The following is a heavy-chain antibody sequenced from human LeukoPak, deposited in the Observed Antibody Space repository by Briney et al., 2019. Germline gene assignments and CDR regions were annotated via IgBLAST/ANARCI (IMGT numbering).Heavy chain of an antibody. D-gene: IGHD1-26*01. Sequence: GASVKVSCKASGGTFSSYAISWVRQATGQGLEWMGGIIPIFGTANYAQKFQGRVTITADESTSTAYMELSSLRSEDTAVYYCGRHSGSYSAADYWGQGTLVTVSS. V-gene: IGHV1-69*13. J-gene: IGHJ4*02. CDR1: GGTFSSYA. CDR2: IIPIFGTA. CDR3: GRHSGSYSAADY.